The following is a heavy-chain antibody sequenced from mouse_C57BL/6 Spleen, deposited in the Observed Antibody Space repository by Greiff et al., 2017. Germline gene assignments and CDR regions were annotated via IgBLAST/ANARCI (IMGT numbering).Heavy chain of an antibody. D-gene: IGHD5-1*01. Sequence: VQLQQSGAELVRPGASVTLSCKASGYTFTDYEMHWVKQTPVHGLEWIGAIDPETGGTAYNQKFKGKAILTADKSSSTAYMELRSLTSEDSAVYYCTRENLLRDYFDYWGQGTTLTVSS. CDR1: GYTFTDYE. CDR2: IDPETGGT. V-gene: IGHV1-15*01. J-gene: IGHJ2*01. CDR3: TRENLLRDYFDY.